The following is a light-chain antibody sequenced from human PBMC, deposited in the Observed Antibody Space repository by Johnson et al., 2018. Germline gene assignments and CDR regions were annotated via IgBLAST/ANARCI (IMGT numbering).Light chain of an antibody. CDR3: GTWDSSLSAGNV. V-gene: IGLV1-51*02. CDR1: SSNIGNNY. J-gene: IGLJ1*01. Sequence: QSVLTQPPSVSAAPGQKVTIPCSGSSSNIGNNYVSWYQQLPGTAPKLLIYETNKRPSGIPDRFSGSKSGTSATLGITGLQTGDEAAYYSGTWDSSLSAGNVFGTGTKVTVL. CDR2: ETN.